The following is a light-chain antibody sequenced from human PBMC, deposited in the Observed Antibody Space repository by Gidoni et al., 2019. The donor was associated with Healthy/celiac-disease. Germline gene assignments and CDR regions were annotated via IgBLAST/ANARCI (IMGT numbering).Light chain of an antibody. Sequence: EIVLTQSPATLFLSPGERATLSCRASQSVSSYLACYQQKPGQAPRLLIYDASNRATGIPARFSGSGSGTDFTLTISSLEPEDFAVYYCQQRSNRLTFXGXTKVEIK. J-gene: IGKJ4*01. CDR3: QQRSNRLT. CDR1: QSVSSY. V-gene: IGKV3-11*01. CDR2: DAS.